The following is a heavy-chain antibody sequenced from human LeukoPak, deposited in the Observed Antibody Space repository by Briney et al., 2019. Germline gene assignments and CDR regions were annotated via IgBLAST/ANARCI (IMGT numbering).Heavy chain of an antibody. CDR3: ATDSSSGGYYDSSGYYNGY. Sequence: PSETLSLTCAVSGYSISSGYYWGWIRQPPGKGLEWIGSIYHSGSTYYNPSLKSRVTISVDTSKNQFSLKLSSVTAADTAVYHCATDSSSGGYYDSSGYYNGYWGQGTLVTVSS. V-gene: IGHV4-38-2*01. J-gene: IGHJ4*02. CDR2: IYHSGST. CDR1: GYSISSGYY. D-gene: IGHD3-22*01.